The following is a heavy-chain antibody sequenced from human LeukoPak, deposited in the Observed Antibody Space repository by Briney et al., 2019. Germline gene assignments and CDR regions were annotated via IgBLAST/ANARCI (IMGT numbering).Heavy chain of an antibody. J-gene: IGHJ4*02. CDR3: ARLITMVRGVIVTNGYYFDY. V-gene: IGHV5-51*01. D-gene: IGHD3-10*01. CDR1: GYSFTSYW. Sequence: GESPKISCKGSGYSFTSYWIGWVRQMPGKGLEWMGIIYPGDSDTRYSPSLQGQVTISADKSISTAYLQWSSLKASDTAMYYCARLITMVRGVIVTNGYYFDYWGQGTLVTVSS. CDR2: IYPGDSDT.